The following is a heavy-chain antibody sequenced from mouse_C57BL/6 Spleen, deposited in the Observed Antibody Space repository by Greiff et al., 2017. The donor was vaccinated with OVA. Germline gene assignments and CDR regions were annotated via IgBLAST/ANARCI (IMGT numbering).Heavy chain of an antibody. CDR3: ARDDSKRAWCAY. D-gene: IGHD2-5*01. J-gene: IGHJ3*01. CDR2: INPNNGGT. V-gene: IGHV1-18*01. Sequence: EVQLQQSGPELVKPGASVKIPCKASGYTFTDYNMDWVKQSHGQSLEWIGDINPNNGGTIYNQKFKGKATLTVDKSSSTAYMELRSLTSEDTAVYYCARDDSKRAWCAYWGQGTLVTVSA. CDR1: GYTFTDYN.